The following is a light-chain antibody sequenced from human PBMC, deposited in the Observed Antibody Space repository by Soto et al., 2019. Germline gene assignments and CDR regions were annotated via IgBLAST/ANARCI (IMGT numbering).Light chain of an antibody. V-gene: IGLV2-11*01. CDR1: SSDVGGYSH. CDR3: SSYTSSSTLGV. Sequence: QSALTQPRSVSGSPGQSVTISCTGSSSDVGGYSHVSWFQQHPGKAPKLMIYDVTKRPSGVPDRFSGSKSGNTASLTISGLQAEDESDYYCSSYTSSSTLGVFGTGTKLTVL. CDR2: DVT. J-gene: IGLJ1*01.